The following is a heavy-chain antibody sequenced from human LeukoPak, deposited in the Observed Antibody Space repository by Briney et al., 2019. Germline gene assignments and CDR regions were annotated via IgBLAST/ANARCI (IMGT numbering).Heavy chain of an antibody. D-gene: IGHD4-11*01. Sequence: SETLSLTCTVSGGSISSYYWSWIRQPPGKGLEWIGYIYYSGSTNYNPSLKSRVTISVDTSKNQFSLKLSSVTAADTAVYYCARLHPLYYFDYWGQGTLVTVSS. CDR1: GGSISSYY. CDR3: ARLHPLYYFDY. CDR2: IYYSGST. J-gene: IGHJ4*02. V-gene: IGHV4-59*01.